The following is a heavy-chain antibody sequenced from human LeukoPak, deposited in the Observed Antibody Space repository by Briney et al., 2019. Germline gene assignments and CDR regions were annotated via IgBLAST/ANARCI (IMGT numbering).Heavy chain of an antibody. Sequence: ASVTVSCKASGYIFTSYYMHWGRQAPGQGLEWMGIINPSGGSTSYAQKFQGRVTMTRDTSTSTVYMELSSLRSEDTAVYYCARPSRIAVAGSPDYWGQGTLVTVSS. CDR2: INPSGGST. CDR3: ARPSRIAVAGSPDY. D-gene: IGHD6-19*01. J-gene: IGHJ4*02. CDR1: GYIFTSYY. V-gene: IGHV1-46*01.